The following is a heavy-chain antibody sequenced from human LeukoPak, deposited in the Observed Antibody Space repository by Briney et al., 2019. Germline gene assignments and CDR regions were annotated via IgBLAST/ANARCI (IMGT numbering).Heavy chain of an antibody. D-gene: IGHD3-22*01. J-gene: IGHJ3*02. V-gene: IGHV4-34*01. CDR2: INHSRST. CDR1: GGSFSGYY. Sequence: PSETLSLTCAVYGGSFSGYYWSWLRQPPGKGLEWIGEINHSRSTNYHPSLKSRVTISVDTSKNQFSLKLSSVTAADTAVYYCARDYYDSSGTPVIWGQGTMVTVSS. CDR3: ARDYYDSSGTPVI.